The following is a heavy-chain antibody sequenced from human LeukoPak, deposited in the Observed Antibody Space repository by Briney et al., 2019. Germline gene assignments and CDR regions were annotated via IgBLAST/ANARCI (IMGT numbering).Heavy chain of an antibody. D-gene: IGHD4-11*01. CDR2: IRSKSDGGTT. V-gene: IGHV3-15*01. J-gene: IGHJ3*02. CDR1: GFAFNNAW. CDR3: TTGIWVGYSNYEYDLIQSVDAFDI. Sequence: GGSLRLSCAASGFAFNNAWMTWVRQAPGEGLEWVGHIRSKSDGGTTDFAAPVKGRFTISRDDSKNTVYLQMNSLKTEDTAVYYCTTGIWVGYSNYEYDLIQSVDAFDIWGQGTMVTVSS.